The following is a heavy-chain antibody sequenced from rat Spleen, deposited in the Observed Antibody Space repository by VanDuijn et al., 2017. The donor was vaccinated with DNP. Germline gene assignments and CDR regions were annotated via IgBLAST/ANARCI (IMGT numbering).Heavy chain of an antibody. D-gene: IGHD1-5*01. V-gene: IGHV3-1*01. CDR2: ISYSGTT. Sequence: EVQLQESGPGLVKPSQSLSLTCSVTGSSITSNYWGWIRKFPGNKMEWIGHISYSGTTSYHPSLKSRISITRDKSKNQFFLQLSSVTTEDTATYYCARWNIGTSTLDYWGQGVMVTVSS. J-gene: IGHJ2*01. CDR1: GSSITSNY. CDR3: ARWNIGTSTLDY.